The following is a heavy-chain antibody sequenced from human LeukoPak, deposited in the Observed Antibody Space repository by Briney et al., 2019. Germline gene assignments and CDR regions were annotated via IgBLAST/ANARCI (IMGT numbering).Heavy chain of an antibody. V-gene: IGHV3-11*01. D-gene: IGHD2-15*01. CDR2: ISSSGSTI. CDR3: ARVKEVVVVAATRFDP. CDR1: GFTFSDYY. J-gene: IGHJ5*02. Sequence: GGSLRLSCAASGFTFSDYYTSWIRQAPGKGLEWVSYISSSGSTIYYADSVKGRFTISRDNAKNSLYLQMNSLRAEDTAVYYCARVKEVVVVAATRFDPWGQGTLVTVSS.